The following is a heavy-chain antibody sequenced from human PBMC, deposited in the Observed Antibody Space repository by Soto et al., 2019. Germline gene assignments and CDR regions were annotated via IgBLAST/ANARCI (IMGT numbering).Heavy chain of an antibody. CDR3: ARTGSSGYYGWVYNWFDP. J-gene: IGHJ5*02. CDR1: GYTSTSYD. D-gene: IGHD3-22*01. Sequence: QVQLVQSGAEVKKPGASVKVSCKASGYTSTSYDINWVRQATGQGLEWIGWMNPNSGNTGYAQKFQGRVTMTRNTSISTVYMELSSLRSEDTAVYYCARTGSSGYYGWVYNWFDPWGQGTLVTVSS. V-gene: IGHV1-8*01. CDR2: MNPNSGNT.